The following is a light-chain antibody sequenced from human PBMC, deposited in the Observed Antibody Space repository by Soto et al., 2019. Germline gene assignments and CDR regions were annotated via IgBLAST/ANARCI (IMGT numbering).Light chain of an antibody. J-gene: IGLJ1*01. V-gene: IGLV2-8*01. CDR3: SSYAGNNIFYV. CDR2: EVS. CDR1: SNDVGGYNF. Sequence: QSVLAQPPSASGSPGQSVTISCAGTSNDVGGYNFVSWCQQHPGKAPKLMIFEVSKRPSGVPDRFSGSKSGNTASLTVSGLQAEDEADYYCSSYAGNNIFYVFGTGTKVTVL.